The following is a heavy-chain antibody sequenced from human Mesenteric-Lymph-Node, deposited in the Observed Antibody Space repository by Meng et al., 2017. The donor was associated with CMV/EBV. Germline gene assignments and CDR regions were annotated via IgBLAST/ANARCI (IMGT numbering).Heavy chain of an antibody. CDR1: GYSFTNYW. J-gene: IGHJ5*02. D-gene: IGHD3-3*01. CDR3: ARQESGFPAWFDP. CDR2: IYPGDSDT. Sequence: GESLKISCKGSGYSFTNYWIGWVRQMPGKGLEWMGIIYPGDSDTRYNPSFQGQVTISADKSITTVYLEWTSLKASDTATYYCARQESGFPAWFDPWGQGTVVTVSS. V-gene: IGHV5-51*01.